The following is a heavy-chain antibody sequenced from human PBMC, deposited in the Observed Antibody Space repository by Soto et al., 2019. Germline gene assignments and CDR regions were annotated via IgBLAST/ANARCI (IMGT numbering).Heavy chain of an antibody. CDR1: GFTFSSYW. D-gene: IGHD5-12*01. V-gene: IGHV3-7*01. CDR2: IKEDGSQK. J-gene: IGHJ4*02. Sequence: EVQLVESGGGLVQPGGSLRLSCAASGFTFSSYWMSWVRQAPGKGLEWVANIKEDGSQKYYVDSVKGRFSISRDNAKNSLYLQVNSLRAEDTAVFYCARSRVSFSGYEGAFDYWGQGTLVIVSS. CDR3: ARSRVSFSGYEGAFDY.